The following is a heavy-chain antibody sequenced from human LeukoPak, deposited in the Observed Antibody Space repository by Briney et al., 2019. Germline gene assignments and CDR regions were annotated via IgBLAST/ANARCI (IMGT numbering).Heavy chain of an antibody. D-gene: IGHD3-22*01. J-gene: IGHJ4*02. Sequence: GGSLRLSCEASGFSFTNTWMSWVRQAPGKGLEWVALIWYDGSNKYYADSVKGRFTISRDNSKNTLYLQMNSLRADDTAVYYCARDVFTTYDTGGGYFDYWGQGTLVTVSS. CDR3: ARDVFTTYDTGGGYFDY. CDR1: GFSFTNTW. CDR2: IWYDGSNK. V-gene: IGHV3-33*08.